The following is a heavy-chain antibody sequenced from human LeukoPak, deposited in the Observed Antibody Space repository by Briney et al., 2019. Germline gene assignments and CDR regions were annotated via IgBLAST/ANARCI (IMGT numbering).Heavy chain of an antibody. Sequence: ASVKVSCKASGYTFNAYYLHWVRQAPGQGLEWMGWINPNSGDTKYAQKFQGRVTMTGDTSISTAYMELSRLRFDDTAVYYCAILRLSTGLWWFFDLWGRGTLVTVPS. J-gene: IGHJ2*01. V-gene: IGHV1-2*02. D-gene: IGHD2-8*02. CDR3: AILRLSTGLWWFFDL. CDR2: INPNSGDT. CDR1: GYTFNAYY.